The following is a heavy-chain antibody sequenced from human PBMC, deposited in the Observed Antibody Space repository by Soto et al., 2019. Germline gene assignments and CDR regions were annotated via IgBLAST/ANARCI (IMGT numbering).Heavy chain of an antibody. Sequence: EVQLVESGGGLIPPGGSLRLSCAASGFLVNSAYMTWVRQAPGKGLEWLSMINSDGSTLYAESVKGRFTISRDNSKERLELQVNSLRAKDTAMYYCARSGYSFAWGYWGQGTLVIVTS. V-gene: IGHV3-53*01. D-gene: IGHD5-18*01. CDR1: GFLVNSAY. J-gene: IGHJ4*02. CDR3: ARSGYSFAWGY. CDR2: INSDGST.